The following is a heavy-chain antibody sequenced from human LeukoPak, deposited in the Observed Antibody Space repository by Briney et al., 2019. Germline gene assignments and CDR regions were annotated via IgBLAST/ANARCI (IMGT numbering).Heavy chain of an antibody. Sequence: PSETLSLTCTVSGGSISSYYWNWIRQPPGKGLEWIGYIYYSGSTNYNPSLKSRVTISVDTSKNQFSLKLSSVTAADTAVYYCAKTGRSYDFWTGYYEEEVDYMDVWGKGTTVTVSS. CDR1: GGSISSYY. CDR3: AKTGRSYDFWTGYYEEEVDYMDV. D-gene: IGHD3-3*01. J-gene: IGHJ6*03. CDR2: IYYSGST. V-gene: IGHV4-59*01.